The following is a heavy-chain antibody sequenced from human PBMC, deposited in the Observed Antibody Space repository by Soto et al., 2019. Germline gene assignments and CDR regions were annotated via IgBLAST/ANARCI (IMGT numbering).Heavy chain of an antibody. CDR2: ISYDGSDK. J-gene: IGHJ6*02. Sequence: GSLRLSCRVSGFTFNNSGMHWVRQAPGKGLEWMAVISYDGSDKYYADSVKGRVIISRDNSKNTLNLEMNSLRAEDTAIYYCVKDRVPGAYGNYYGMDVWGQGTKVTVSS. V-gene: IGHV3-30*18. D-gene: IGHD5-12*01. CDR1: GFTFNNSG. CDR3: VKDRVPGAYGNYYGMDV.